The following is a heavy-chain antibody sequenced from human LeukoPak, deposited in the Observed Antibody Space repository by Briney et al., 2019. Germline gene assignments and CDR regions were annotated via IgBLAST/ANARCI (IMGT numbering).Heavy chain of an antibody. Sequence: ASVKVSCKASGYKFIDYYIHWVRQAPGRGLEWMGWINPNSFVTKSAQKLQGRVTMTTDTSTSTAYMELRSLRSDDTAVYYCARMAVGATSNIDYWGQGTLVTVSS. D-gene: IGHD1-26*01. CDR3: ARMAVGATSNIDY. J-gene: IGHJ4*02. CDR2: INPNSFVT. V-gene: IGHV1-18*04. CDR1: GYKFIDYY.